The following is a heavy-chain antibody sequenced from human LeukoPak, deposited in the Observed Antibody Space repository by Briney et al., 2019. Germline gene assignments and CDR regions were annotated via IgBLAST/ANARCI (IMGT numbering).Heavy chain of an antibody. V-gene: IGHV3-23*01. CDR2: IGGGDT. CDR1: GFTFRNFA. J-gene: IGHJ4*02. D-gene: IGHD2-8*01. CDR3: AKDGQSFNSMYDYFDS. Sequence: GGSLRLSCSASGFTFRNFAISWVRQTPGKGLEWVSSIGGGDTHYADSVKGRFTISRDDSRSTVDLQMSSLRAEDTAVYYCAKDGQSFNSMYDYFDSWGQGTLVTVSS.